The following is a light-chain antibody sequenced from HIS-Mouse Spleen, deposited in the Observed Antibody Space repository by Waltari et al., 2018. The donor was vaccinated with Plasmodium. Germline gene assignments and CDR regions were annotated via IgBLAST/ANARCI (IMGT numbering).Light chain of an antibody. CDR2: DVS. J-gene: IGLJ3*02. Sequence: QSALTQPRPVSGSPGQSVTIPCPGTSRDVAGYNFVSWYQQPPGKATKRMIYDVSKRPSGVPDRFSGSKSGNTASLTISVLQAEDEADYYCCSYAGSYTYWVFGGGTKLTVL. CDR3: CSYAGSYTYWV. CDR1: SRDVAGYNF. V-gene: IGLV2-11*01.